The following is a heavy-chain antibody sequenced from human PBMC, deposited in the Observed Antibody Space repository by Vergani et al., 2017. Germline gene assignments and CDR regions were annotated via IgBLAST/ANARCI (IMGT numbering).Heavy chain of an antibody. J-gene: IGHJ5*02. D-gene: IGHD3-22*01. CDR3: ARGASYFDSGGYADT. V-gene: IGHV1-69*08. Sequence: QLRLAQSGAEVRKPGSSVTVSCKTSGGTFINYIYSWVRQTPGQGLEWMGRMIPTFDSKNYAPRFQGRVTLTADASASTAYMELTSLTSEDTAVYFCARGASYFDSGGYADTWGQGTLVTVS. CDR1: GGTFINYI. CDR2: MIPTFDSK.